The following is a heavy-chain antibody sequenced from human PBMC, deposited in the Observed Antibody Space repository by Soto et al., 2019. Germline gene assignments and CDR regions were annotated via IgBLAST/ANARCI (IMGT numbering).Heavy chain of an antibody. D-gene: IGHD6-13*01. Sequence: PSETLSLTCAVYGGSFSGYYWIRIRQPPGKGLEWIGEINHSGSTNYNPSLKSRVTISVDTSKNQFSLKLSSVTAADTAVYYCARGGRYSSSWYRYYYGMDVWGQGTTVTVSS. CDR1: GGSFSGYY. CDR2: INHSGST. V-gene: IGHV4-34*01. CDR3: ARGGRYSSSWYRYYYGMDV. J-gene: IGHJ6*02.